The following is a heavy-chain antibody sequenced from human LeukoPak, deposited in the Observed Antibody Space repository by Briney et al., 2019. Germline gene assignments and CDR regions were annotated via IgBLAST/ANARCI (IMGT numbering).Heavy chain of an antibody. CDR1: GGSISSYY. CDR2: IYYSGST. Sequence: PSETLSLTCTVSGGSISSYYWSWIRQPPGKGLEWIGYIYYSGSTNYNPSLKSRVTISVDTSKNQFSLKLSSVTAADTAVYYCAREYRYYGSGTTQNWFDPWGQGTPVTVSS. J-gene: IGHJ5*02. CDR3: AREYRYYGSGTTQNWFDP. D-gene: IGHD3-10*01. V-gene: IGHV4-59*01.